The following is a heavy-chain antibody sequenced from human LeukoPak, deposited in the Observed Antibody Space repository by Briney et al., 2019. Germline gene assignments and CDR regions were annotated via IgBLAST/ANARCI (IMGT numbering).Heavy chain of an antibody. CDR3: ARAPGIAAAGRPSGYYYMDV. CDR1: GGSISSGSYY. Sequence: PSETLSLTCTVSGGSISSGSYYWSWIRQPAGKGLEWIGRIYTSGSTNYNPSLKSRVTISVDTSKNQFSLKLSSVTAADTAVYYCARAPGIAAAGRPSGYYYMDVWGKGTTVTVSS. J-gene: IGHJ6*03. CDR2: IYTSGST. D-gene: IGHD6-13*01. V-gene: IGHV4-61*02.